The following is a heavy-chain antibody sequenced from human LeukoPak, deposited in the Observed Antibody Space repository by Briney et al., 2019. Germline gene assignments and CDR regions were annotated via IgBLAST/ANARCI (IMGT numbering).Heavy chain of an antibody. V-gene: IGHV4-34*01. J-gene: IGHJ4*02. Sequence: PSETLSLTCAVYGGSFSGYYWSWIRQPPGKGLEWIGEINHSGSTNYNPSLKSRVTISVDTSKNQFSLKLSSVTAADTAVYYCASRQILGLYSSRWLFFDYWGQGTLDTVSS. CDR3: ASRQILGLYSSRWLFFDY. CDR1: GGSFSGYY. D-gene: IGHD6-19*01. CDR2: INHSGST.